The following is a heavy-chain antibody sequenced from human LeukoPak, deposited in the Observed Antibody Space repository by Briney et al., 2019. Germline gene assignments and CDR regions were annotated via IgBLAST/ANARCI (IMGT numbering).Heavy chain of an antibody. Sequence: GGSLRLSCAASGFIFSGYWMTWVRQAPGKGLEWVANIKEDGSEKNYVDSVKGRFTISRDNAQNSLYLQMTSLRVEDTAVYYCAKVRRGSSGGPYYYYMDVWGKGTTVTVSS. J-gene: IGHJ6*03. D-gene: IGHD1-26*01. CDR2: IKEDGSEK. V-gene: IGHV3-7*01. CDR3: AKVRRGSSGGPYYYYMDV. CDR1: GFIFSGYW.